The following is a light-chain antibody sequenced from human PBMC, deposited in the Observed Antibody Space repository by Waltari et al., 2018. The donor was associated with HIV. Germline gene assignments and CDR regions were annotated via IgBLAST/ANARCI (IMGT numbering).Light chain of an antibody. CDR1: QSLSRSD. CDR3: QQYGTSPWT. J-gene: IGKJ1*01. CDR2: GAS. Sequence: EIVLTQSPGTLSLSPGERATLFCRASQSLSRSDLAWYQQTPGQAPRLLIYGASSRATDIPDRFTGSGSGTDFTLTISRLEPEDFVIYYCQQYGTSPWTFGQGTKVEIK. V-gene: IGKV3-20*01.